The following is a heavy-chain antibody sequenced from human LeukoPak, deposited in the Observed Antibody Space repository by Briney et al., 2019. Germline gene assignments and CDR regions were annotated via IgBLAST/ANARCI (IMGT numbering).Heavy chain of an antibody. V-gene: IGHV4-59*01. CDR3: ARVPPTYSSGWHDAFDI. D-gene: IGHD6-19*01. Sequence: SETLSLTCTASGGSISSYYWSWIRQPPGKGLEWIGYIYYSGSTNYNPSLKSRVTISVDTSKNQFSLKLSSVTAADTAVYYCARVPPTYSSGWHDAFDIWGQGTMVTVSS. CDR2: IYYSGST. J-gene: IGHJ3*02. CDR1: GGSISSYY.